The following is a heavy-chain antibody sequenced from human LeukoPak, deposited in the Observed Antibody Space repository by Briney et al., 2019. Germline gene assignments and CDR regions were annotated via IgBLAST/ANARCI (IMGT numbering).Heavy chain of an antibody. Sequence: SETLSLTCTVSGGSISSYYWSWIRQPPGKGLEWIGYMYYRGNTNYDPSLKSRVTISIDTPNNQFSLKLSSVTAADTAVYYCATGVHGIAAAGDYYFDYWGKGTTVTISS. V-gene: IGHV4-59*01. CDR2: MYYRGNT. CDR1: GGSISSYY. J-gene: IGHJ6*03. CDR3: ATGVHGIAAAGDYYFDY. D-gene: IGHD6-13*01.